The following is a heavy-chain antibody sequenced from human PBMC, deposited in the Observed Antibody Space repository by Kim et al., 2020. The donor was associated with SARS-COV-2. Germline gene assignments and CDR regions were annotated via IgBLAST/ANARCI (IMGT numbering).Heavy chain of an antibody. J-gene: IGHJ4*02. V-gene: IGHV3-30*04. D-gene: IGHD6-13*01. Sequence: GGSLRLSCAASGFTFSSYAMHWVRQAPGKGLEWVAVISYDGSNKYYADSVKGRFTISRDNSKNTLYLQMNSLRAEDTAVYYCAREGRAAAGAHFDYWGQG. CDR1: GFTFSSYA. CDR2: ISYDGSNK. CDR3: AREGRAAAGAHFDY.